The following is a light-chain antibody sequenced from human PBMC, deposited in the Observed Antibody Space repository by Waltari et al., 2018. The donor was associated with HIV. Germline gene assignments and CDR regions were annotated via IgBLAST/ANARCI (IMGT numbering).Light chain of an antibody. CDR3: QQYISWPLT. CDR2: GAS. V-gene: IGKV3D-15*01. J-gene: IGKJ5*01. Sequence: EIVMTQSPVTLSVSPGERATLSCRASQSVYSNLVWYQQKPGQAPRLLIYGASTRAPGIPDRFSGSGSGTEFTLSISSLQSEDFAVYHCQQYISWPLTFGQGTRLEIK. CDR1: QSVYSN.